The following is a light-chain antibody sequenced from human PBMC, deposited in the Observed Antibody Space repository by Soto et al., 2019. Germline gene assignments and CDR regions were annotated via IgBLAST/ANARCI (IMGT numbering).Light chain of an antibody. J-gene: IGKJ3*01. CDR2: YAS. CDR1: ESVPRN. CDR3: QHYRNGSPP. Sequence: EVVMTQSPATLSVSPGERVTLSCRASESVPRNLAWYHQKPGQGPSLLIYYASTRATGVPDRFTGSGSGTEFTLNISSLQSEDLGIYHCQHYRNGSPPFGPGTKVELK. V-gene: IGKV3-15*01.